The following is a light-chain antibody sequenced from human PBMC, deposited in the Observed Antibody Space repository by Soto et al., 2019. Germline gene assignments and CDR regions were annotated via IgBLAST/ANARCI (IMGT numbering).Light chain of an antibody. CDR3: QQYHIWPPWT. J-gene: IGKJ1*01. CDR2: GAS. V-gene: IGKV3-15*01. Sequence: EIVMTQSASTLSVSAGERATLSCRASQSVSSNLAWYQQRPRRAPRLLMYGASTRADGIPARFTGSGSGTEFTLTISSLQSQDFAVYYCQQYHIWPPWTSGQGTKVDIK. CDR1: QSVSSN.